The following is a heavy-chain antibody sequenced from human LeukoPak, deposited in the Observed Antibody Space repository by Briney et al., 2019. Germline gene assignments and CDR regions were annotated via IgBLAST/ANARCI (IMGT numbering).Heavy chain of an antibody. V-gene: IGHV3-9*01. Sequence: GGPLSLSCAASGFTFDDYAMHWVRQAPGKGLEWVSGISWNSGSIGCADSVKGRFTISRDNAKNSLYLQMNSLRAEDTALYYCAKVSVGATANWGQGTLVTVSS. CDR1: GFTFDDYA. D-gene: IGHD1-26*01. CDR3: AKVSVGATAN. J-gene: IGHJ4*02. CDR2: ISWNSGSI.